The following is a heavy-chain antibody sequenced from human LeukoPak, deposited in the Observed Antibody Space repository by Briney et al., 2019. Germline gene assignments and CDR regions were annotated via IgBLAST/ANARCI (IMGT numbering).Heavy chain of an antibody. J-gene: IGHJ6*02. Sequence: GSLRLSCAASGFTFSSLAMHWVRQAPGKGLEWVSVVSGAGSVTYYADSVKGRFTTSRDNSKNTLYLQMNSLRAEDTAVYYCAKDLSKATYYDFWSGYRPLYGMDVWGQGTTVTVSS. CDR2: VSGAGSVT. D-gene: IGHD3-3*01. V-gene: IGHV3-23*01. CDR1: GFTFSSLA. CDR3: AKDLSKATYYDFWSGYRPLYGMDV.